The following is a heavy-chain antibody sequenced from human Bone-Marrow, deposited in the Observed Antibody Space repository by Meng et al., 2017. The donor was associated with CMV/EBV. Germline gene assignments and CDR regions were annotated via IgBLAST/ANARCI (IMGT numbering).Heavy chain of an antibody. CDR3: ARFDYALY. Sequence: SDPLSLTCSVSGVSVNSGSYYWNWIRQPPGRGLEWIGYIFYSGRTNYNPSLKGRVTISVDTSKNQFSLKLRSVTAADTAVYYCARFDYALYWGQGTLVTVSS. J-gene: IGHJ4*02. CDR2: IFYSGRT. CDR1: GVSVNSGSYY. V-gene: IGHV4-61*01. D-gene: IGHD4-17*01.